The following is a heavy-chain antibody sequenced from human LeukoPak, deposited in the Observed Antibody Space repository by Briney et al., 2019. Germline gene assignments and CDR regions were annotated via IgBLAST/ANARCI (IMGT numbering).Heavy chain of an antibody. CDR2: ISAYNGNT. D-gene: IGHD6-13*01. J-gene: IGHJ4*02. CDR1: GYTFTSYG. Sequence: AASVKVSCKASGYTFTSYGISWVRQAPGQGLEWMGWISAYNGNTNYAQKLQGRVTMTTDTSTSTAYMELRSLRSDDTAVYYCARDRYPIAAAGLIDYWGQGTLVTVSS. V-gene: IGHV1-18*01. CDR3: ARDRYPIAAAGLIDY.